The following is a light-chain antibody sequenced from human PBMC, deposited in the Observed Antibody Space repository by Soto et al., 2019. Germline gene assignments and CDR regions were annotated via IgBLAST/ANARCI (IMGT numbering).Light chain of an antibody. CDR1: QRISSW. J-gene: IGKJ4*01. Sequence: DIQLTQSPSTLCASVGDRVTLTCRASQRISSWLSWYQQKPGKSPHALIYDSSSLKSGVPSRFSGNGSGTEFTLTISSLQPNDFATYYCKQYNPYSTFGKG. CDR2: DSS. CDR3: KQYNPYST. V-gene: IGKV1-5*01.